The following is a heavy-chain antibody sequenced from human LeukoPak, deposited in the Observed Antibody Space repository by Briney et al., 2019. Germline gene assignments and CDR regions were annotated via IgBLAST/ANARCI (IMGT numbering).Heavy chain of an antibody. CDR3: AKTYGDYRFGGY. CDR1: GFTFSSYA. V-gene: IGHV3-23*01. CDR2: ISGSGGST. J-gene: IGHJ4*02. Sequence: PGGSLRLSCAASGFTFSSYAMSWVRQAPGKGLEWVSAISGSGGSTYYADSVKGRFTISRDNSKKTLYLQMNSLRAEDTAVYYCAKTYGDYRFGGYWGQGTLVTVSS. D-gene: IGHD4-17*01.